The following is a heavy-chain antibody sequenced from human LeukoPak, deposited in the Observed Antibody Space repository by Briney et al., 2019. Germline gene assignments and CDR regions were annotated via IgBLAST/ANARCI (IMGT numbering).Heavy chain of an antibody. CDR1: GGSISTGSYY. CDR3: ARERAYYDILPRWFDP. J-gene: IGHJ5*02. V-gene: IGHV4-61*02. D-gene: IGHD3-9*01. CDR2: IYTSGST. Sequence: SQTLSLTCTVSGGSISTGSYYWSWIRQPAGKGLEWIGRIYTSGSTNYNPSLKSRVTISVDTSKNQFSLKLSSVTAADTAVYYCARERAYYDILPRWFDPWGQGSLVTVSS.